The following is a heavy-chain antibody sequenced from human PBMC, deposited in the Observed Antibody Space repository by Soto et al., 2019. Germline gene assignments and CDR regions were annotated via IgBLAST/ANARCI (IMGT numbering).Heavy chain of an antibody. CDR2: IIPIFGTA. CDR3: ARGDDLAHVPRNFHGYYYYRMNV. V-gene: IGHV1-69*12. CDR1: GGTFSSYA. D-gene: IGHD3-16*01. Sequence: QVQLVQSGAEVKKPGSSVKVSCKASGGTFSSYAISWVRQAPGQGLEWMGGIIPIFGTANYAQKFQGRVTITADDSTSTAYMELSSLRSEDTAVYYCARGDDLAHVPRNFHGYYYYRMNVWGQGTTVTVSS. J-gene: IGHJ6*02.